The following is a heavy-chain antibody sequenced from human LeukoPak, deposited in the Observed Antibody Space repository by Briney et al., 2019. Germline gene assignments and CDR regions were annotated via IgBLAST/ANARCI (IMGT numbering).Heavy chain of an antibody. Sequence: SETLSLTCTVSGGSISSYYWTWIRQPAGKGLEWIGRIHTSGSTNYNPSFKSRVTMSADTSKDQFSLKLTSVTAADTAVYYCARAWQWLPLDSWGQGTLVTVSS. J-gene: IGHJ4*02. D-gene: IGHD6-19*01. CDR1: GGSISSYY. CDR2: IHTSGST. V-gene: IGHV4-4*07. CDR3: ARAWQWLPLDS.